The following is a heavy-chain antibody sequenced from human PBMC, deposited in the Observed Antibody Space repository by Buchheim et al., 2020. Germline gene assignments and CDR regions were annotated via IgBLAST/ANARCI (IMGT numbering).Heavy chain of an antibody. D-gene: IGHD3/OR15-3a*01. Sequence: EVQLVESGGGLVQPGGSLRLSCAASGFTFGNNDMNWVRQAPGKGLEWVAYISNSGSSTHYANSVKGRFTISRDNAKNSLYLPMNSLRAEDTAVYYCASDPPGTDDFDYGGQGTL. V-gene: IGHV3-48*04. CDR2: ISNSGSST. CDR3: ASDPPGTDDFDY. J-gene: IGHJ4*02. CDR1: GFTFGNND.